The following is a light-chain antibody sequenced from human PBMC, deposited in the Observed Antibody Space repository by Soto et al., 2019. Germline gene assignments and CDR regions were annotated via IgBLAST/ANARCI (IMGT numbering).Light chain of an antibody. CDR2: HVS. V-gene: IGLV2-14*03. CDR3: SSYTNTITSV. J-gene: IGLJ1*01. Sequence: QSALTQPASVSRSPGQSITISCTGTSNDVGNHNYVSWYQHFSGKAPKLVIYHVSYRPSGVSNRFSGSKSGNTASLTISGLQIEDEADYYCSSYTNTITSVFATGPKVTVL. CDR1: SNDVGNHNY.